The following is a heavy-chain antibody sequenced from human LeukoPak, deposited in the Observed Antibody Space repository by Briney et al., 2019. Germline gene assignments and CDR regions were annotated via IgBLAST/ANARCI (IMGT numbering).Heavy chain of an antibody. D-gene: IGHD5-24*01. Sequence: ASVKVSCKASGYTFTSSGINWVRQAPGQGLEWMGWISAYNGNTNYAQKLQGRVTLTRDTSTSTVYMELSSLRSEDTAIYYCARIRDGYNDAYDIWGHGTVVTVPS. J-gene: IGHJ3*02. CDR3: ARIRDGYNDAYDI. V-gene: IGHV1-18*01. CDR1: GYTFTSSG. CDR2: ISAYNGNT.